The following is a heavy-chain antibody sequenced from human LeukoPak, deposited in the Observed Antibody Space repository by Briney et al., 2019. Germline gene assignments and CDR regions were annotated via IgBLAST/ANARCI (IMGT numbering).Heavy chain of an antibody. CDR3: AKAYIAAAGYYYYGMDV. V-gene: IGHV3-66*01. CDR2: IYSGGST. D-gene: IGHD6-13*01. J-gene: IGHJ6*02. Sequence: PGGSLRLSCAASGFTVSSNYMSWVRQAPGKGLEWVSVIYSGGSTYYADSVKGRFTISRDNSKNTLYLQMNSLRAEDTAVYYCAKAYIAAAGYYYYGMDVWGQGTTVTVSS. CDR1: GFTVSSNY.